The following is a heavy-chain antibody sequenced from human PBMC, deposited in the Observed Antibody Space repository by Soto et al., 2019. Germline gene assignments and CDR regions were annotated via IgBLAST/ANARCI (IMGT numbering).Heavy chain of an antibody. D-gene: IGHD6-19*01. CDR2: TYYRSKWYN. J-gene: IGHJ6*02. CDR3: ARAIAVAGTYYYYGMDV. V-gene: IGHV6-1*01. Sequence: SQTLSLTCATSGDSVSSNSAAWNWIRPSPSRGLEWLGRTYYRSKWYNDYAVSVKSRITINPDTSKNQFSLQLNSVTPEDTAVYYCARAIAVAGTYYYYGMDVWGQGTTVTVSS. CDR1: GDSVSSNSAA.